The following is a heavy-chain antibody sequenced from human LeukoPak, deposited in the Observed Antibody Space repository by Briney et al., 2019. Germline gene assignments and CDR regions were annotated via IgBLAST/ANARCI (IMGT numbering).Heavy chain of an antibody. Sequence: GGSLRLSCAASGFTFSSYGMHWVRQAPGKGLEWVAVISYDGSNKYYADSVKGRFTNSRDNSKNTLYLQMNSLRAEDTAVYYCAKDAYFDWVRTGGYYFDYWGQGTLVTVSS. CDR1: GFTFSSYG. J-gene: IGHJ4*02. V-gene: IGHV3-30*18. D-gene: IGHD3-9*01. CDR3: AKDAYFDWVRTGGYYFDY. CDR2: ISYDGSNK.